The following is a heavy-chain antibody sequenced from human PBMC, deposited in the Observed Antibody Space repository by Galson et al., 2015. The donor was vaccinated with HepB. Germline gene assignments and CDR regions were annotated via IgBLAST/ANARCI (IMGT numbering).Heavy chain of an antibody. J-gene: IGHJ4*02. CDR3: ASLETRGMTTMPFDY. V-gene: IGHV3-30-3*02. D-gene: IGHD5-24*01. CDR2: ISYDDINK. CDR1: GFTFNNYA. Sequence: SLRLSCAASGFTFNNYAFHWVRQAPGKGLEWVALISYDDINKYYADSLKGQFTISRDKSKNTLFLQMNNMRGEDTALYYCASLETRGMTTMPFDYWGQGTLVTVSS.